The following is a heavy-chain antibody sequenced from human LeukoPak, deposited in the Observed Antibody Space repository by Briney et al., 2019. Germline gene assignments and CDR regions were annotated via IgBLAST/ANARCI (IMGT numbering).Heavy chain of an antibody. CDR3: ARDAYYYGHPVNWFDP. D-gene: IGHD3-10*01. V-gene: IGHV4-4*07. Sequence: SETLSLTCTVSGGSISSYYWSWIRQPAGKGLEWIGRIYTSGSTNYNPSLKSRVTMSVDTSKNQFSLKLSSVTAADTAVYYCARDAYYYGHPVNWFDPWGQGTLVSVSS. CDR2: IYTSGST. CDR1: GGSISSYY. J-gene: IGHJ5*02.